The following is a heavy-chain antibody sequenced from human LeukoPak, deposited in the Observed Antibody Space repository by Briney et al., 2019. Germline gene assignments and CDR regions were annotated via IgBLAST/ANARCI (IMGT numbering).Heavy chain of an antibody. CDR2: ISTGSSYI. J-gene: IGHJ4*02. V-gene: IGHV3-21*01. D-gene: IGHD1-26*01. CDR1: GFTFSTYS. Sequence: GGSLRLSCAASGFTFSTYSMNWVRQAPGKGLEWVSSISTGSSYISYADSVKGRFTTSRDNAKNSLYLQMNSLRAEDTAVYYCATTELPLWGQGTLVTVSS. CDR3: ATTELPL.